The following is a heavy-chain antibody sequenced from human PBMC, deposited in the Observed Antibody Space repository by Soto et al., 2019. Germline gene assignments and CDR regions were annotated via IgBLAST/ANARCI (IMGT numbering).Heavy chain of an antibody. CDR1: GGFISSGDSS. CDR2: IYHGGTT. V-gene: IGHV4-30-2*01. Sequence: PSETLSLTCAVSGGFISSGDSSWSWIRQPPGRGLEWIGHIYHGGTTFYNPSLKSRVTISLDKSENQFSLKVTSLTAADTAVYYCASRDPGPSVDYWGQGTLVTVSS. J-gene: IGHJ4*02. D-gene: IGHD1-26*01. CDR3: ASRDPGPSVDY.